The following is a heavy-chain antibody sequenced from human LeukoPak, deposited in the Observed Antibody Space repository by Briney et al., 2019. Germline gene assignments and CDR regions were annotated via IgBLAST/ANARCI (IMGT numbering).Heavy chain of an antibody. CDR3: ARDYGSGSYYWYYFDY. V-gene: IGHV2-70*04. Sequence: KFYSTSLKTRLTISKDTSKNQVLLTMTNMDPVDTATYYCARDYGSGSYYWYYFDYWGQGTLVTVSS. J-gene: IGHJ4*02. D-gene: IGHD3-10*01. CDR2: K.